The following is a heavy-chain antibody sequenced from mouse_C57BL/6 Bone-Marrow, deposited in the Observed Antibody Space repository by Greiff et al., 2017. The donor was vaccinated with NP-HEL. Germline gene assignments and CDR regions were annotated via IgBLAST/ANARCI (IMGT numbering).Heavy chain of an antibody. CDR3: ARMAHYYGSSYYYAMDY. V-gene: IGHV1-26*01. J-gene: IGHJ4*01. CDR1: GYTFTDYY. Sequence: VQLQQSGPELVKPGASVKISCKASGYTFTDYYMNWVKQSHGKSLEWIGDINPNNGGTSYNQKFKGKATLTVDKSSSTAYMELRSLTSEDSAVYYCARMAHYYGSSYYYAMDYWGQGTSVTVSS. CDR2: INPNNGGT. D-gene: IGHD1-1*01.